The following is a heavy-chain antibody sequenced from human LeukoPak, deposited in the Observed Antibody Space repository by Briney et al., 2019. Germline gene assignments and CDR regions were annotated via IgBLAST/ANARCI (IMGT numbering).Heavy chain of an antibody. V-gene: IGHV3-64*01. CDR3: ARGRGPRRNIAAAGPNNWFDP. CDR1: GFTFSSYA. D-gene: IGHD6-13*01. CDR2: ISSNGGST. J-gene: IGHJ5*02. Sequence: GGSLRLSCAASGFTFSSYAMHWVRQAPGKGLEYVSAISSNGGSTYYANSVKGRFTISRDNSKNTLYLQMGSLRAEDMAVYYCARGRGPRRNIAAAGPNNWFDPWGQGTLVTVSS.